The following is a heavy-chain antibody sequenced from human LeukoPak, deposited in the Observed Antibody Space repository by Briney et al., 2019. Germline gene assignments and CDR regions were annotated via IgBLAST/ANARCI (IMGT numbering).Heavy chain of an antibody. CDR3: ARDGFWLPEPKGSDY. V-gene: IGHV3-48*01. J-gene: IGHJ4*02. CDR2: ISSSSNTI. D-gene: IGHD1-14*01. Sequence: GGSLRLSCAASGFTFSSYWMSWVRQAPGKGLEWVSYISSSSNTIYYADSVKGRFTISRDNAKNSLYLQMNSLRAEDTAVYYCARDGFWLPEPKGSDYWGQGTLVTVSS. CDR1: GFTFSSYW.